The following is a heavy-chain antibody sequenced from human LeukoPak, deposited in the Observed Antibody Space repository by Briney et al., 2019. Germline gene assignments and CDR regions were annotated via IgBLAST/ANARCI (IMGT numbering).Heavy chain of an antibody. V-gene: IGHV3-23*01. CDR2: ISGSGGST. CDR1: GFTFSSYA. Sequence: PGGSLRLSCAASGFTFSSYAMSWIRQAPGKGLEWVSAISGSGGSTYYADSVKGRFTISRDNSKNTLYLQMNSLRAEDTAVYYCAKDWGYSYGETYWGQGTLVTVSS. D-gene: IGHD5-18*01. J-gene: IGHJ4*02. CDR3: AKDWGYSYGETY.